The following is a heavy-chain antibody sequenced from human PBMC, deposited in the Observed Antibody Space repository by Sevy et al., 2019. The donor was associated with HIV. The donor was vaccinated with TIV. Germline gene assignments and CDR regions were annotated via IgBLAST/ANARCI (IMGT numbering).Heavy chain of an antibody. J-gene: IGHJ6*03. CDR2: SSAYNGNT. V-gene: IGHV1-18*01. CDR3: ARGRSDSGSYYGFNYYYYMDV. CDR1: GYTFTSYG. D-gene: IGHD1-26*01. Sequence: ASVKVSCKASGYTFTSYGISWVLQAPGQGLEWMGWSSAYNGNTNYAQKLQGRVTMTTDTSTSTAYMELRSLRSDDTAVYYCARGRSDSGSYYGFNYYYYMDVWGNGTTVTVSS.